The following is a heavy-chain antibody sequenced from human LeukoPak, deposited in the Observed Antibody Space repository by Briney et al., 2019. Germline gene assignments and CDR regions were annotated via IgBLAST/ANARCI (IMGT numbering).Heavy chain of an antibody. J-gene: IGHJ4*02. CDR1: GFSFSRYG. D-gene: IGHD6-19*01. Sequence: PGGSLRLSCAASGFSFSRYGMHWVRQAPGKGLEWVAFIRNDGSNKYNADSVKGRFTISRDNSKNTLYLQMNSLRAEDTAVYYCANGYSSGWWGTLGYWGQGTLVTVSS. CDR3: ANGYSSGWWGTLGY. CDR2: IRNDGSNK. V-gene: IGHV3-30*02.